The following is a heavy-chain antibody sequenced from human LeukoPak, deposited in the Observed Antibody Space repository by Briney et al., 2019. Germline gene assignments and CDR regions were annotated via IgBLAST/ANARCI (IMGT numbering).Heavy chain of an antibody. CDR3: ARDSGAGTFDY. V-gene: IGHV3-53*01. J-gene: IGHJ4*02. Sequence: PGGSLRLSCAASGFTVSSNYMSWVRQAPGKGLEWVSVIYSGDNTYYADSVKGRFTISRDNSKNTLYLQMNSLRAEDTAVYYCARDSGAGTFDYWGQGPLVTVPS. CDR1: GFTVSSNY. CDR2: IYSGDNT. D-gene: IGHD3/OR15-3a*01.